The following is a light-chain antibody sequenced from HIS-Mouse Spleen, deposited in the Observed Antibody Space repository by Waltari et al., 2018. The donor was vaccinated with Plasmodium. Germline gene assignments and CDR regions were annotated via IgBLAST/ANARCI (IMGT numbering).Light chain of an antibody. CDR1: SLPKKY. V-gene: IGLV3-10*01. Sequence: SSELPQPPSVSVSPGQPARITCSGDSLPKKYAYWYPQKSGQAPVLGIYEDSKRPSGIPERFSGSSSGTMATLTISGAQVEDEADYYCYSTDSSGNHRVFGGGTKLTVL. CDR2: EDS. CDR3: YSTDSSGNHRV. J-gene: IGLJ3*02.